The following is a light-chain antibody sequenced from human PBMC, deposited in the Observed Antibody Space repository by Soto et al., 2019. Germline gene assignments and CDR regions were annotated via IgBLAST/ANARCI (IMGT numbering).Light chain of an antibody. J-gene: IGLJ2*01. CDR1: SSDVGGYTC. V-gene: IGLV2-14*01. CDR2: DVS. CDR3: SSYSGSNTPVV. Sequence: QSALTQPASVSGSPGQSITISCTGTSSDVGGYTCVSWYQQHPGKAPNLIIFDVSNRPSGVSNRFSGSKSGNSASLAISGVQAEDEADYYCSSYSGSNTPVVFGGGTKLTVL.